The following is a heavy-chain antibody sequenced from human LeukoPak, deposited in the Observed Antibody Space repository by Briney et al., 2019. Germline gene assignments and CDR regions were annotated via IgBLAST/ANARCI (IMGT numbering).Heavy chain of an antibody. V-gene: IGHV1-8*01. CDR2: MNPNSGNT. J-gene: IGHJ6*03. Sequence: ASVKVSCKASGYTFTSYDINWVRQATGQGLEWMGWMNPNSGNTDYAQNLQDRVTMTTDTSTSTAYMELRSLRFDDTAVYYCARRTGYNYYYMDVWGQGSTVTVS. CDR3: ARRTGYNYYYMDV. CDR1: GYTFTSYD. D-gene: IGHD3/OR15-3a*01.